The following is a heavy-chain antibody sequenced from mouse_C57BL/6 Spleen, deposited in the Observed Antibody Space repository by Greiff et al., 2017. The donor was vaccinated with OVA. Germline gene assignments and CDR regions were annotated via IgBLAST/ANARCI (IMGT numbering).Heavy chain of an antibody. V-gene: IGHV1-52*01. Sequence: QVQLQQPGAELVRPGSSVKLSCKASGYTFTSYWMHWVKQRPIQGLEWIGNIDPSDSETHYNQKFKDKATLTVDKSSSTAYMQLSSLTSEDSAVYYCARDRPLTGPGIFAYWGQGTLVTVSA. J-gene: IGHJ3*01. CDR1: GYTFTSYW. CDR2: IDPSDSET. CDR3: ARDRPLTGPGIFAY. D-gene: IGHD4-1*01.